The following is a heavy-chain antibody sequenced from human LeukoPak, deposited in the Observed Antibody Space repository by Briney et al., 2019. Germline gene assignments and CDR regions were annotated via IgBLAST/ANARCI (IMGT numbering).Heavy chain of an antibody. CDR2: ISAYNGNT. D-gene: IGHD5-18*01. V-gene: IGHV1-18*01. J-gene: IGHJ4*02. Sequence: RASVKVSCKASGYTFTSYGISWVRQAPGQGLEWMGWISAYNGNTNYAQKLQGRVTMTTDTSTSTAYMELRSLRSDDTAVYYCARDQGGGYSYGYSYWGQGTLVTVSS. CDR1: GYTFTSYG. CDR3: ARDQGGGYSYGYSY.